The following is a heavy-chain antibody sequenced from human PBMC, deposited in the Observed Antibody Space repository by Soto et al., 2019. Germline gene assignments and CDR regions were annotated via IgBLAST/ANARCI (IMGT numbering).Heavy chain of an antibody. V-gene: IGHV3-33*01. J-gene: IGHJ4*02. Sequence: GGSLRLSCAASGFTSSSYGIHWVRQAPGKGLEWVAVIWYDGSNKYYADSVKGRFTISRDNSKNTLYLQMNSLRAEDTAVYYCARDRYSSGWYDLDYWGQGTLVTVSS. CDR3: ARDRYSSGWYDLDY. CDR1: GFTSSSYG. D-gene: IGHD6-19*01. CDR2: IWYDGSNK.